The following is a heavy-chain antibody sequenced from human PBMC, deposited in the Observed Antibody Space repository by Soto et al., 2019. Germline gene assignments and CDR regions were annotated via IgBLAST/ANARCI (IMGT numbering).Heavy chain of an antibody. D-gene: IGHD3-16*01. CDR1: GXTFTRYS. J-gene: IGHJ5*02. CDR3: ARERGACSDSSCYPGPYDS. V-gene: IGHV3-48*02. Sequence: LRLSCSASGXTFTRYSMNWVRQAPGRGLEWVSYITSKSTTIKYADSVKGRFTVSRDNAKNSLYLQLNSLRDEDTAVYYCARERGACSDSSCYPGPYDSWGQGTLVTVSS. CDR2: ITSKSTTI.